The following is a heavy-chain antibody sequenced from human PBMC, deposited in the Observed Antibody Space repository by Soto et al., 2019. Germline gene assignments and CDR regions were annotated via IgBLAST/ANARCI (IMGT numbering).Heavy chain of an antibody. J-gene: IGHJ4*02. D-gene: IGHD2-15*01. CDR2: ISYDGSNK. CDR1: GFTFSSYA. CDR3: AALRVVAAAVDS. Sequence: PXGSLRLSCSASGFTFSSYAMHWVRQAPGKGLEWVAVISYDGSNKYYADSVKGRFTISRDNSKNTLYLQMNSLGAEDTAVYYCAALRVVAAAVDSWGQGTLATVSS. V-gene: IGHV3-30-3*01.